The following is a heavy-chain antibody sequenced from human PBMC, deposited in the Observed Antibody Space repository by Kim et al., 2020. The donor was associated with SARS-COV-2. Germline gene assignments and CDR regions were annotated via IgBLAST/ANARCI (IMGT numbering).Heavy chain of an antibody. J-gene: IGHJ2*01. D-gene: IGHD3-16*02. Sequence: ASVKVSCKASGYTLSDHYLHWVRQAPGQGLEWMGRINPDTGGRNYAREFQGRVTMTRDTSMNTAYMELSGLRANDTAVYFCARDKETLSILRVGYFDLWGPGTLLIVSS. V-gene: IGHV1-2*06. CDR1: GYTLSDHY. CDR3: ARDKETLSILRVGYFDL. CDR2: INPDTGGR.